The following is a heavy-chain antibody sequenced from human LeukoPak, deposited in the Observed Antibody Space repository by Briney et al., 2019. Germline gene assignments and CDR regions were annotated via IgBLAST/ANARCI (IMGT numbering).Heavy chain of an antibody. V-gene: IGHV4-31*03. J-gene: IGHJ6*02. CDR1: GGSISSGGYY. CDR3: ARDPIVPPYDSSGYYYYYGMDV. D-gene: IGHD3-22*01. Sequence: SETLSLTCTVSGGSISSGGYYWSWIRQHPGKGLERNGYIYYSGSTYYNPSLKSRVTISVDTSKNQFSLKLSSVTAADTAVYYCARDPIVPPYDSSGYYYYYGMDVWGQGTTVTVSS. CDR2: IYYSGST.